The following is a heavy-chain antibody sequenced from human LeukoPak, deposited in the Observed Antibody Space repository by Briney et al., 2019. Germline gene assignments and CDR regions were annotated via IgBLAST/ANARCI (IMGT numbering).Heavy chain of an antibody. CDR2: IYSGGST. D-gene: IGHD3-22*01. Sequence: SGGSLRLSCVASGFTVSSNYMTWVRQAPGKGLEWVSVIYSGGSTFYADSVKGRFTISRDNSKNTLYLQVNSLRAEDTAVYFCAKDRSYFDSSGFRNFDYWGQGTLVTVSS. J-gene: IGHJ4*02. V-gene: IGHV3-53*05. CDR3: AKDRSYFDSSGFRNFDY. CDR1: GFTVSSNY.